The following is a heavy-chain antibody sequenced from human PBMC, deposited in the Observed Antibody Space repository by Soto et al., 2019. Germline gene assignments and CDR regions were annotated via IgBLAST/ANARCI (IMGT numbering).Heavy chain of an antibody. CDR1: GCSISSGGYY. J-gene: IGHJ6*02. CDR2: IYYSGST. D-gene: IGHD6-13*01. V-gene: IGHV4-31*03. Sequence: PWETLSLTCTVSGCSISSGGYYWSWIRQHPGKGLEWIGYIYYSGSTYYNPSLKSRVTISVDTSKNQFSLKLSCVTAADTAVYYCARDLQYSRLFYGMDVWGQGTTVTVSS. CDR3: ARDLQYSRLFYGMDV.